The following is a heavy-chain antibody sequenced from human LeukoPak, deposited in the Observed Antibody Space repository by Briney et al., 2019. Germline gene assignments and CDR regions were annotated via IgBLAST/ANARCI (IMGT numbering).Heavy chain of an antibody. CDR3: AKASSLYYYDSSGYYYSFDY. Sequence: GGSLRLSCAASGFTFSSYAMSWVRQAPGRGLEWVSAISGSGGSTYYADSVKGRFTISRDNSKNTLYLQMNSLRAGDTAVYYCAKASSLYYYDSSGYYYSFDYWGQGTLVTVSS. CDR1: GFTFSSYA. CDR2: ISGSGGST. D-gene: IGHD3-22*01. V-gene: IGHV3-23*01. J-gene: IGHJ4*02.